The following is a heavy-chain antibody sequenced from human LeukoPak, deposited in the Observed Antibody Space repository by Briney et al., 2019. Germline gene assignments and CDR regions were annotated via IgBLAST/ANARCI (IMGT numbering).Heavy chain of an antibody. V-gene: IGHV3-23*01. Sequence: GGSLRLSCAASGFTFSSYAMSWVRQAPGKGLEWVSAISGSGGSTYYADSVKGRFTISRDNSKNTLYLQMDSLRAEDTAVYYCAKVEDATILKPVSGPYFDYWGQGTLVTVSS. CDR1: GFTFSSYA. J-gene: IGHJ4*02. D-gene: IGHD5-24*01. CDR3: AKVEDATILKPVSGPYFDY. CDR2: ISGSGGST.